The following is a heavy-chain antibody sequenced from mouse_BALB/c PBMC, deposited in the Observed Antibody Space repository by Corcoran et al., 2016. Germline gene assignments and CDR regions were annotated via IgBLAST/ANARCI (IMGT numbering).Heavy chain of an antibody. J-gene: IGHJ4*01. CDR1: GFDFSRYW. Sequence: EVKLLESGGGLVQPGGSLKLSCAASGFDFSRYWMRWVRQAPGKGLEWIGEINPDSSTINYTPSLKDKFIISRDNAKNTLYLQMSKVRSEDTALYYCARREYGNYYAMDYWGQGTSVTVSS. V-gene: IGHV4-1*02. CDR3: ARREYGNYYAMDY. D-gene: IGHD2-10*02. CDR2: INPDSSTI.